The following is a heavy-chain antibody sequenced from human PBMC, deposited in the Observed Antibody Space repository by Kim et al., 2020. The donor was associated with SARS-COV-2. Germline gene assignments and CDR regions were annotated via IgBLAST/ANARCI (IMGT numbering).Heavy chain of an antibody. CDR1: GGSISSGSYY. CDR2: IYTSGST. Sequence: SETLSLTCTVSGGSISSGSYYWSWIRQPAGKGLEWIGRIYTSGSTNYNPSLKSRVTISVDTSKNQFSLKLSSVTAADTAVYYCARERVHYCGGDCYPYYYYYGMDVWGQGTTVTVSS. D-gene: IGHD2-21*02. V-gene: IGHV4-61*02. J-gene: IGHJ6*02. CDR3: ARERVHYCGGDCYPYYYYYGMDV.